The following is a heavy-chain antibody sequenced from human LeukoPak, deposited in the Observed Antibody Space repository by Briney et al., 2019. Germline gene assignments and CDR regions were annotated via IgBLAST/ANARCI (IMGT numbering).Heavy chain of an antibody. CDR1: GYTFSGYN. CDR2: INLNTGGT. J-gene: IGHJ4*02. D-gene: IGHD3-10*01. V-gene: IGHV1-2*02. Sequence: ASVKVSCNASGYTFSGYNMHWVRHAPGQGLEWMGWINLNTGGTNYAQRFQGRVTMTRDTSISTAYMELSRLRSDDTAVYYCARSMVRGNQDFDYWGQGTLVTVSS. CDR3: ARSMVRGNQDFDY.